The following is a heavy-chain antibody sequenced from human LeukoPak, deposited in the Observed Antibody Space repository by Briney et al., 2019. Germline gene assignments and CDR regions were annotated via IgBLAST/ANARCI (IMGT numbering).Heavy chain of an antibody. D-gene: IGHD3-3*01. Sequence: GGSLRLSCAASGFTFSSYGMHWVRQAPGKGLEWVAVISYDGSNKYYADSVKGRFTISRDNSKNTLYLQMNSLRAEDTVLYYCARGGLTIFGVVNYMDVWGKGTTVTVSS. J-gene: IGHJ6*03. CDR3: ARGGLTIFGVVNYMDV. CDR1: GFTFSSYG. V-gene: IGHV3-30*03. CDR2: ISYDGSNK.